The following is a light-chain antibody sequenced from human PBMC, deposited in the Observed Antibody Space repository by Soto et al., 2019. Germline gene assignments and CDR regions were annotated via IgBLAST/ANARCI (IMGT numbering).Light chain of an antibody. CDR1: QSVHSD. CDR3: QQYTNWPPLT. CDR2: DAS. Sequence: EIVMTQSPATLSVSPGEGATLSYRASQSVHSDLAWYQQKPGQAPRLLIYDASIRATGIPARFSGSGSGTEFTLTISSLQSEDFAVYYCQQYTNWPPLTFGGGTKVDI. J-gene: IGKJ4*01. V-gene: IGKV3-15*01.